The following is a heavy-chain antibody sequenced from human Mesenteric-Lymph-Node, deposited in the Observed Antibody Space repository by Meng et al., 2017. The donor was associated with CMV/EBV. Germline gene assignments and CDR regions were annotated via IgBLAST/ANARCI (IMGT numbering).Heavy chain of an antibody. V-gene: IGHV1-69*13. CDR3: AILPRDEMATPY. CDR2: IIPIFDTA. J-gene: IGHJ4*02. D-gene: IGHD5-24*01. CDR1: GGTFSSYN. Sequence: SVKVSCKASGGTFSSYNINWVRQAPGQGLEWMGGIIPIFDTANYAQKFQGRVTFTADESTSTAFMELSSLRSEDTAVYYCAILPRDEMATPYWGQGTLVTVSS.